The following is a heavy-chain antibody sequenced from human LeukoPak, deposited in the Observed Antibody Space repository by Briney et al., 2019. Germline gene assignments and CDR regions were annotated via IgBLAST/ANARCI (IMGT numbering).Heavy chain of an antibody. Sequence: ASVKVSCKASGYTFTGYYMHWVRQAPGQGLEWMGWINPNSSGTNYAQKFQGRVTMTRDTSISTAYMELSRLRSDDTAVYYCARVTAAADYFDYWGQRTLVTVSS. CDR1: GYTFTGYY. CDR3: ARVTAAADYFDY. D-gene: IGHD6-13*01. V-gene: IGHV1-2*02. CDR2: INPNSSGT. J-gene: IGHJ4*02.